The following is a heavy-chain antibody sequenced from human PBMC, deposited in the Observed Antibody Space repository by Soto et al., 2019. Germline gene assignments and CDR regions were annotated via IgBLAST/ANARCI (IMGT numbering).Heavy chain of an antibody. J-gene: IGHJ4*02. CDR2: INPNGGST. D-gene: IGHD6-13*01. Sequence: QVHLVQSGAEVKKPGASVKDSCKASGYIFINYYIHWVRQATGQGLEWLGIINPNGGSTNYAQKFRGRVTMARDTSTSTVYMELSSQRSDDTAVYYCARDLAAADYWGQGTLVTVSS. V-gene: IGHV1-46*01. CDR1: GYIFINYY. CDR3: ARDLAAADY.